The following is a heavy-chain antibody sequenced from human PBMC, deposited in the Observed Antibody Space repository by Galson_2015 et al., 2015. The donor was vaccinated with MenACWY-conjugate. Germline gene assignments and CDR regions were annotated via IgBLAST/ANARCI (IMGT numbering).Heavy chain of an antibody. V-gene: IGHV3-74*01. CDR1: GFTFSSYW. CDR2: INSDGSNT. D-gene: IGHD1-26*01. CDR3: ATAGSYRFDY. J-gene: IGHJ4*02. Sequence: SLRLSCAASGFTFSSYWMHWVRHAPGKGLVWVSRINSDGSNTNYADSVKGRFTISRDNAKNTVCLQMNSLRDEDTAVYYCATAGSYRFDYWGQGALVTVSS.